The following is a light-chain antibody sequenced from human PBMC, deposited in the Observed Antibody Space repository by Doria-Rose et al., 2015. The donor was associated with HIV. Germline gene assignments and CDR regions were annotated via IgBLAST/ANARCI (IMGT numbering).Light chain of an antibody. CDR1: QSFSSTY. Sequence: TQSPGTLSLSPGERATLSCRASQSFSSTYLAWYQQKPGQAPSLLIYDGSTRATGIPDRFSASVSGTDFTLTSNRLEPEDFALYYCHQCGTSWTFGQGTKVEI. CDR2: DGS. J-gene: IGKJ1*01. CDR3: HQCGTSWT. V-gene: IGKV3-20*01.